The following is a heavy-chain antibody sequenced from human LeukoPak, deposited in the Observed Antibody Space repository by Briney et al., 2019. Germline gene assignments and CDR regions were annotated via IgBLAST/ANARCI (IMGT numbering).Heavy chain of an antibody. J-gene: IGHJ4*02. Sequence: PSETLSLTCTVSGGSISSSSYYWGWIRQPPGKGLEWIGCIYYSGSTYYNPSLKSRVTISVDTSKNQFSLKLSSVTAADTAVYYCARHHFDYGEDYWGQGTLVTVSS. V-gene: IGHV4-39*01. D-gene: IGHD4-17*01. CDR3: ARHHFDYGEDY. CDR2: IYYSGST. CDR1: GGSISSSSYY.